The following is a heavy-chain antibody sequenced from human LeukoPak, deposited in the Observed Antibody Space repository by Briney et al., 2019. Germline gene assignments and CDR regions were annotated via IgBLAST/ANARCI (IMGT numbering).Heavy chain of an antibody. CDR1: GGTFSSYA. Sequence: ASVKVSCKASGGTFSSYAISWVRQAPGQGLEWMGGINPIFGTANYAQKFQGRVTITADESTSTAYMELSSLRSEDTAVYYCARGSYYGSGSYLYYGMDVWGKGTTVTVSS. D-gene: IGHD3-10*01. CDR3: ARGSYYGSGSYLYYGMDV. CDR2: INPIFGTA. J-gene: IGHJ6*04. V-gene: IGHV1-69*13.